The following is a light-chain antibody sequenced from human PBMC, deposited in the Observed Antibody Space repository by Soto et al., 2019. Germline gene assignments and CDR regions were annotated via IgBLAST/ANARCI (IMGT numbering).Light chain of an antibody. CDR2: DVS. CDR1: SSDIGAYNS. J-gene: IGLJ2*01. Sequence: QSALTQPDSVSGSPGQSITISCTGTSSDIGAYNSVSWYQQHPGMAPQLIIYDVSYRPSGISSRFSGSKSGNTASLTISGLQAADEADYYCSSYTTTGAPVFGGGTKLTVL. CDR3: SSYTTTGAPV. V-gene: IGLV2-14*01.